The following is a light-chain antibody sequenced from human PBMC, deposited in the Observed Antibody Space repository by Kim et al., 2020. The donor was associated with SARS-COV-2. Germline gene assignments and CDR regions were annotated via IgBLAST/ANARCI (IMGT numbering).Light chain of an antibody. CDR2: GAS. J-gene: IGKJ4*01. Sequence: EIVLTQSPGTLSLSLGERATLSCRASQTVVSNYLSWYQKKPGQAPRLLIYGASHRDTGTPDRFSGSGSGTDFTLTISRLEPEDFGVYYCQPYGISPRLNIGGGTKVDIK. V-gene: IGKV3-20*01. CDR1: QTVVSNY. CDR3: QPYGISPRLN.